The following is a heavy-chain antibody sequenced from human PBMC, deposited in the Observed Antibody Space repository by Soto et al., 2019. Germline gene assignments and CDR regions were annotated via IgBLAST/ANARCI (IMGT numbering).Heavy chain of an antibody. CDR1: GFTFSSYA. CDR3: AKDLVIPITGSPNGFDP. V-gene: IGHV3-23*01. D-gene: IGHD1-20*01. Sequence: GGSLRLSCAASGFTFSSYAMSWIRQAPGKGLEWVSAISGSGGSTYYADSVKGRFTISRDNSKNTLYLQKNSLRAEDTAVYYCAKDLVIPITGSPNGFDPWGQGTLVTVSS. J-gene: IGHJ5*02. CDR2: ISGSGGST.